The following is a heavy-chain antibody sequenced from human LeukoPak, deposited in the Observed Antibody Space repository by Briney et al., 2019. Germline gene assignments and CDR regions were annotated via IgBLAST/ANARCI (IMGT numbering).Heavy chain of an antibody. D-gene: IGHD3-3*01. CDR3: ARPGRFLEWSPDYFDY. CDR2: ISYDGSNK. Sequence: GGSLRLSCAASGFTFSSYGMHWVRQAPGKGLEWVAVISYDGSNKYYADSVKGRFTISRDNSKNTLYLQMNSLRAEDTAVYYCARPGRFLEWSPDYFDYWGQGTLVTVSS. V-gene: IGHV3-30*03. J-gene: IGHJ4*02. CDR1: GFTFSSYG.